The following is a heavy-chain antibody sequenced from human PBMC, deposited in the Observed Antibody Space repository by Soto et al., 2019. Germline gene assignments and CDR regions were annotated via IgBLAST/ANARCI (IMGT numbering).Heavy chain of an antibody. CDR2: IYYTATT. CDR3: ARRRVGGGKSGLDF. V-gene: IGHV4-39*02. D-gene: IGHD3-16*01. Sequence: QLQLQESGPGLVRPSETLSLTCSVSGGSIIGNNYYWGWIRQPPGKRLEWIGNIYYTATTYYNPSLESRVTMSVHTSGTHFSLNLPSVTAPDTAVYPCARRRVGGGKSGLDFWGPGILVIVSS. J-gene: IGHJ4*02. CDR1: GGSIIGNNYY.